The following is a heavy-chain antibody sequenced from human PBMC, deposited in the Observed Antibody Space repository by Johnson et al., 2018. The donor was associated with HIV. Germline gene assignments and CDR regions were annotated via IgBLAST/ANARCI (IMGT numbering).Heavy chain of an antibody. J-gene: IGHJ3*02. CDR3: ARVPSRSSWYTAFDI. D-gene: IGHD6-13*01. Sequence: VQLVESGGGLVKPGGSLRLSCAASGFTFSDYYMSWIRQAPGKGLEWVANINHDRSENYSVDSVQGRFSISRDNAKNTPYLQMNSLRADDTAVYYCARVPSRSSWYTAFDIWGQGTTVTVSS. CDR1: GFTFSDYY. V-gene: IGHV3-7*01. CDR2: INHDRSEN.